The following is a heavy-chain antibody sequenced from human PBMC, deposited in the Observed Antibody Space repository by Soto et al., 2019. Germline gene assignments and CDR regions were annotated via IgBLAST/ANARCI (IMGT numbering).Heavy chain of an antibody. D-gene: IGHD5-12*01. CDR2: IWYDGSKK. J-gene: IGHJ4*02. CDR1: GFTFNTYG. V-gene: IGHV3-33*01. Sequence: QVQLVESGGGVVQPGRSLRLSCAASGFTFNTYGMHWVRQSPGKGLEWVPVIWYDGSKKYDADSVKGRFTISRENSKNTLYLQMNSLRAEDTDVCYCGREYSGFSFDYWGQGTLVTVSS. CDR3: GREYSGFSFDY.